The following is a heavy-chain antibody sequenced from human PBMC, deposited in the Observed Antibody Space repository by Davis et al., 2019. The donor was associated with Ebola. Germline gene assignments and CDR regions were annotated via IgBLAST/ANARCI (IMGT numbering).Heavy chain of an antibody. V-gene: IGHV3-7*01. CDR3: ARVGYSSGYGLSGMDV. CDR2: IKQDGSEK. J-gene: IGHJ6*02. Sequence: GGSLRLSCAASGFTFSSYWMSWVRQAPGKGLEWVANIKQDGSEKYYVDSVKGRFTISRDNSKNTLYLQMNSLRTEDTAVYYCARVGYSSGYGLSGMDVWGQGTTVTVSS. D-gene: IGHD6-25*01. CDR1: GFTFSSYW.